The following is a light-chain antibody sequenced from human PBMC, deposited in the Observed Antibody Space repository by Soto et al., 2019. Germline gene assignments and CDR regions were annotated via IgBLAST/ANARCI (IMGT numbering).Light chain of an antibody. CDR2: AAS. Sequence: DIQMTQSPSSLSASVGDRVTITCRASQTISTYSNWYQQRAGLAPRLLIYAASSLQSGVPPRFSGSGSGTDFTLTISSLQPEDFATYFCQQTYSAPPTFGQGTKVDIK. V-gene: IGKV1-39*01. J-gene: IGKJ1*01. CDR1: QTISTY. CDR3: QQTYSAPPT.